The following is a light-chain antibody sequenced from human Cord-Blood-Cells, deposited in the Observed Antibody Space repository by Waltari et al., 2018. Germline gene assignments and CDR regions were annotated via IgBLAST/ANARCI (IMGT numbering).Light chain of an antibody. CDR3: SSYTSSSTWV. CDR1: SSDVGGFNY. V-gene: IGLV2-14*01. J-gene: IGLJ3*02. Sequence: QSALTQPASVSGSPGQSITISCTGTSSDVGGFNYVSWYQQPPGKAPKLMIYDDSKRPSGVSNCFSGSNSGNTAALTSSGLQAEDEADYYCSSYTSSSTWVFGGGTKLTVL. CDR2: DDS.